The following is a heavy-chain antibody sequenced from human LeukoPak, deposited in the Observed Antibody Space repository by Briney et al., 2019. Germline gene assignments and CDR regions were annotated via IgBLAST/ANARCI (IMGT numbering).Heavy chain of an antibody. V-gene: IGHV1-2*02. CDR2: INPNSGGT. Sequence: ASVKVSCKASGYTFTGYYMHWVRQAPGQGLEWMGCINPNSGGTNYAQKFQGRVTMTRDTSISTAYMELSRLRSDDTAVYYCARYISYCSGGSCYSNYFDYWGQGTLVTVSS. J-gene: IGHJ4*02. CDR3: ARYISYCSGGSCYSNYFDY. CDR1: GYTFTGYY. D-gene: IGHD2-15*01.